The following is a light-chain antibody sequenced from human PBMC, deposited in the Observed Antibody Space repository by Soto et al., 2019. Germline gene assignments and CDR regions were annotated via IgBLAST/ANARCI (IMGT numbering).Light chain of an antibody. CDR1: QGIGSA. CDR3: QNFRSSAIS. CDR2: DAS. J-gene: IGKJ4*01. V-gene: IGKV1-13*02. Sequence: AIQLTQSPSSLSASVGDRVSITCRASQGIGSALAWYQLKPGAAPALLIYDASTLESGVPSRFSGSRSGADFTLPISSLQPEDFATYYCQNFRSSAISFGGGTKVEIK.